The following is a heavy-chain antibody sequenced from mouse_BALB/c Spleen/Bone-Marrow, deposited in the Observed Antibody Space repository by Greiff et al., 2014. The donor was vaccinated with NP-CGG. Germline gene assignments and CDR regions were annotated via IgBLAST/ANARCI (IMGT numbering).Heavy chain of an antibody. V-gene: IGHV1S81*02. J-gene: IGHJ1*01. D-gene: IGHD1-1*01. CDR1: GYTFTSYY. CDR2: INPSNGGT. Sequence: VQLQQSGAELVKPGASVKLSCKASGYTFTSYYMYWVKQRPGQGLEWIGEINPSNGGTNYNEKFKSKATLTVDKSSNTAYVQLSSLTSEDSAVYHCTRNNYGNWFFDVWGAGTTVTVSS. CDR3: TRNNYGNWFFDV.